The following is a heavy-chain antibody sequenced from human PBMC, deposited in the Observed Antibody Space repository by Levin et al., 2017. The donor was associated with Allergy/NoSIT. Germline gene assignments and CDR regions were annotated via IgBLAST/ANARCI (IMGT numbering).Heavy chain of an antibody. J-gene: IGHJ4*02. Sequence: GGSLRLSCAGSGFTFSSYAMTWVRQAPGKGLEWVSAISGSGDTSYYADSVKGRFTVSRDNSKNTLHLQMNSLRDEDTAIYYCAKGSGGWYWDWGQGTLVTVSS. CDR3: AKGSGGWYWD. CDR2: ISGSGDTS. D-gene: IGHD6-19*01. CDR1: GFTFSSYA. V-gene: IGHV3-23*01.